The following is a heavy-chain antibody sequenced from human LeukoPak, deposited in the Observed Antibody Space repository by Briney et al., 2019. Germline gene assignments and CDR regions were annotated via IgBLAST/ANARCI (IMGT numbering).Heavy chain of an antibody. CDR1: GGTFSSYA. CDR3: AIPNYDILTGPDLYYFDY. CDR2: IIPIFGTA. V-gene: IGHV1-69*13. Sequence: SVKVSCKASGGTFSSYAISWVRQAPGQGLEWTGGIIPIFGTANYAQKFQGRVTITADESTSTAYMELSSLRSEDTAVYYCAIPNYDILTGPDLYYFDYWGQGTLVTVSS. J-gene: IGHJ4*02. D-gene: IGHD3-9*01.